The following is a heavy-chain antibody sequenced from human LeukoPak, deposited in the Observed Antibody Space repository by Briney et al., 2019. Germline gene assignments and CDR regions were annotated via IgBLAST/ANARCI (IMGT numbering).Heavy chain of an antibody. D-gene: IGHD6-13*01. V-gene: IGHV3-7*01. CDR3: ATTLNIATPGHL. CDR1: GFAFSDYW. CDR2: IKSDESER. J-gene: IGHJ4*02. Sequence: GGSLRLSCVASGFAFSDYWMSWVRQAPRKGLEWVANIKSDESERFFLDSVKGRFTISRDNAKNSVYLHMSSLRAEDTGVYYCATTLNIATPGHLWGQGALVTVSS.